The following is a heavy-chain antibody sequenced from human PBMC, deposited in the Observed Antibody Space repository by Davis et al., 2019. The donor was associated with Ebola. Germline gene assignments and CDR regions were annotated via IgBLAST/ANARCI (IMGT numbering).Heavy chain of an antibody. CDR3: ARAMTTVTHYYGMDV. D-gene: IGHD4-17*01. J-gene: IGHJ6*02. V-gene: IGHV3-23*01. Sequence: PGGSLRLSCAASGFTFSSYAMSWVRQAPGKGLEWVSAISGSGGSTYYADSVKGRFTISRDNSKNTLYLQMNSLRAEDTAVYYCARAMTTVTHYYGMDVWGQGTTVTVSS. CDR1: GFTFSSYA. CDR2: ISGSGGST.